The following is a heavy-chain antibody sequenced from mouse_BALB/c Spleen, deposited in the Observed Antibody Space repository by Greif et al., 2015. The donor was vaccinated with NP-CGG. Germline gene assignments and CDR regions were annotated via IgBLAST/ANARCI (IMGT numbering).Heavy chain of an antibody. CDR3: ARDDGYSSWFAY. V-gene: IGHV1-82*01. Sequence: QVQLQQSGPELVKPGASVKISCKASGYAFSSSWMNWVKQRPGQGLEWIGRIYPGDGDTNYNGKFKGKATLTADKSSSTAYMQLSSLTSVDSAVYFCARDDGYSSWFAYWGQGTLVTVSA. J-gene: IGHJ3*01. CDR1: GYAFSSSW. D-gene: IGHD2-3*01. CDR2: IYPGDGDT.